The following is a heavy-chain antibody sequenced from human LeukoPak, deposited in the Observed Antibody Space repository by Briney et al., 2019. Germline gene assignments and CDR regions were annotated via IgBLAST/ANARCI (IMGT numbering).Heavy chain of an antibody. D-gene: IGHD1-26*01. CDR3: ARHKGVVGAYLFDY. J-gene: IGHJ4*02. Sequence: GESLKISCQGSGYRFSSYWIGWVRQMPGKGLEWVGIIYPGDSDTRYSPSFQGQVTISADKSISTTYLQWSSLKASDTAMYYCARHKGVVGAYLFDYWGRGTLVTVSS. CDR2: IYPGDSDT. V-gene: IGHV5-51*01. CDR1: GYRFSSYW.